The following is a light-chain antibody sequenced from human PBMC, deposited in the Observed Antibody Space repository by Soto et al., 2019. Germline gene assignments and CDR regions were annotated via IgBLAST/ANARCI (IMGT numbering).Light chain of an antibody. J-gene: IGLJ2*01. CDR3: CSYAGDYTLV. Sequence: QSVLTQPRSVSGSPGQPVTISCTGTSRDVGTYNYVSWYQQYPGQAPKLIIYDVSKRPSGVPDRFSGSKSGYTASLTISGLQADDEADYYCCSYAGDYTLVFGGGTQLTVL. CDR1: SRDVGTYNY. V-gene: IGLV2-11*01. CDR2: DVS.